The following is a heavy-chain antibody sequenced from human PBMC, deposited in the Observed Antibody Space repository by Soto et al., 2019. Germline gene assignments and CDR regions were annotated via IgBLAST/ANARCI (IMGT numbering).Heavy chain of an antibody. D-gene: IGHD2-15*01. CDR3: ARDSFYCSGGSCPYSYYFDY. V-gene: IGHV3-23*01. CDR1: GFTFSNYA. Sequence: GGSLRLSCAASGFTFSNYAMSWVRQAPGKGLEWVSAISSSGDSPYYADSVKGRFTISRDNSKNTLYLQMNSLRAEDTAVYYCARDSFYCSGGSCPYSYYFDYWGQGTLVTVSS. CDR2: ISSSGDSP. J-gene: IGHJ4*02.